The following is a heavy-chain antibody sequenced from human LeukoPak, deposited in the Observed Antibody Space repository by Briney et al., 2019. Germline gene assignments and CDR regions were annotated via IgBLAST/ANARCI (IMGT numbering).Heavy chain of an antibody. CDR3: ARPEGELCSGGSCYSGNFYFYGLDA. J-gene: IGHJ6*02. CDR1: GGAFTTYA. D-gene: IGHD2-15*01. CDR2: ILPNLDKT. Sequence: SVKVSCKASGGAFTTYAITWVRLAPGQGLEWMGRILPNLDKTEYAPKWQSRVTITADKSASTAYMELTSLTSEDTAVYYCARPEGELCSGGSCYSGNFYFYGLDARGQGTTVIVSS. V-gene: IGHV1-69*04.